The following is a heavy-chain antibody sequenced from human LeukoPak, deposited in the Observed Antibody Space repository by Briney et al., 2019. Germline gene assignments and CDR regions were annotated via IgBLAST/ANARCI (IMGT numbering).Heavy chain of an antibody. CDR3: VRVRWLQKWNWFDP. D-gene: IGHD5-24*01. Sequence: SETLSLTCTVSGGSISSSSYYWGWIRQPPGKGLEWIGSIYYSGSTYYNPSLKSRVTISVDTSKNQFSLKLSSVTAADTAVYYCVRVRWLQKWNWFDPWGQGTLVTVSS. CDR2: IYYSGST. CDR1: GGSISSSSYY. J-gene: IGHJ5*02. V-gene: IGHV4-39*07.